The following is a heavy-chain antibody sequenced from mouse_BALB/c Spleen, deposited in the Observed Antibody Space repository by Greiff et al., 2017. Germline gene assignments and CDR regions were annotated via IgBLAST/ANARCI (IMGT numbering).Heavy chain of an antibody. CDR1: GFTFSSYT. CDR2: ISNGGGST. J-gene: IGHJ4*01. Sequence: EVKLVESGGGLVQPGGSLKLSCAASGFTFSSYTMSWVRQTPEKRLEWVAYISNGGGSTYYPETVKGRFTISRDNAKNTLYLQMSSLKSEDTAMYYCARHGKVYAMDYWGQGASVTVTS. V-gene: IGHV5-12-2*01. CDR3: ARHGKVYAMDY.